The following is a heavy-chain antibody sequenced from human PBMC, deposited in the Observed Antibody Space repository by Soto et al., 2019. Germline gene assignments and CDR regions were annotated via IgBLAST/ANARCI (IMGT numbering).Heavy chain of an antibody. D-gene: IGHD3-3*01. J-gene: IGHJ6*02. Sequence: GGSLRLSCAASGFTFSSYSMNWVRQAPGKGLEWVSYISSSSSTIYYADSVKGRFTISRDNAKNSLYLQMNSLRDEDTAVYYCARCRVLRFFSGMDVCGQGTTVTVSS. CDR1: GFTFSSYS. CDR2: ISSSSSTI. V-gene: IGHV3-48*02. CDR3: ARCRVLRFFSGMDV.